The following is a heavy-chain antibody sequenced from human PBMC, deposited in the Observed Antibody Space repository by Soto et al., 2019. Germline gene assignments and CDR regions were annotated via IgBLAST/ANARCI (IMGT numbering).Heavy chain of an antibody. Sequence: QVQLVESGGGVVQPGKSLSLSCVASGFTFSSYGMHWVRQAPGKGLEWVALISYDGSQKYFGVSVKGRFTISRDNSKNTLYLEMNSLRGDDTAVYYCVKEMAGSYYSAYRFDYWGQGTQVTVSS. J-gene: IGHJ4*02. D-gene: IGHD1-26*01. CDR3: VKEMAGSYYSAYRFDY. CDR2: ISYDGSQK. CDR1: GFTFSSYG. V-gene: IGHV3-30*18.